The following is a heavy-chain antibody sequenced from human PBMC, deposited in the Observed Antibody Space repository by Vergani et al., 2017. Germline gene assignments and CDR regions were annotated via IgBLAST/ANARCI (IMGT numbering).Heavy chain of an antibody. CDR2: INPSGGHT. V-gene: IGHV1-46*03. Sequence: QVQVVQSGAEVKKSGASVKVSCKTSGYTFSNYYMHWVRQAPVQGLEWMGIINPSGGHTNYAQQFQGRVTMTRDTSTSTVYMELSSLRSEDTAIYYCARGDYGILTGYRYWGQGTLVTVSA. J-gene: IGHJ4*02. D-gene: IGHD3-9*01. CDR1: GYTFSNYY. CDR3: ARGDYGILTGYRY.